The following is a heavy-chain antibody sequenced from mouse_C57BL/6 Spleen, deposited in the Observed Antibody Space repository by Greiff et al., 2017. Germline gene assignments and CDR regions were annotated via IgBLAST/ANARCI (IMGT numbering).Heavy chain of an antibody. CDR2: IDPETGGP. CDR1: GYTFTDYE. V-gene: IGHV1-15*01. CDR3: TRGGSRDY. J-gene: IGHJ4*01. Sequence: VKLMESGAELVRPGASVTLSCKASGYTFTDYEMHWVKQTPVHGLEWIGAIDPETGGPAYNQKFKGKAILTADKSSSTAYMELRSLTSEDSAVYYCTRGGSRDYWGQGTSVTVAS.